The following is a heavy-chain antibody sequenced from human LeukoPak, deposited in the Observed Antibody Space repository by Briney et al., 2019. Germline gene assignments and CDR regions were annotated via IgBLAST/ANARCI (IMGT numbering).Heavy chain of an antibody. Sequence: GGSLRLPCAASGFTFSSYWMHWVRQAPGKGLVWVSRINPDGSSTNYADSVKGRFTISRDNAKNTLYLQMNSLRAEDTAVYYCAREFSSGYWGQGTLVTVSS. CDR3: AREFSSGY. J-gene: IGHJ4*02. V-gene: IGHV3-74*01. CDR1: GFTFSSYW. CDR2: INPDGSST. D-gene: IGHD3-22*01.